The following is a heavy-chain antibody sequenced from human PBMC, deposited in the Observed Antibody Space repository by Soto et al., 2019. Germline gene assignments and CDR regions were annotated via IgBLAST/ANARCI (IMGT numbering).Heavy chain of an antibody. CDR1: GFTFSNYA. CDR3: AKATANGGWFNPFDS. CDR2: LSGSGTST. V-gene: IGHV3-23*01. Sequence: PGGSLRLSCVASGFTFSNYAMNWVRQAPGKGLEWVSGLSGSGTSTYYADSVKGRFTISRDNSRDTLFLQMNSLTADDTAVYYCAKATANGGWFNPFDSWGQGALVTVSS. J-gene: IGHJ4*02. D-gene: IGHD6-19*01.